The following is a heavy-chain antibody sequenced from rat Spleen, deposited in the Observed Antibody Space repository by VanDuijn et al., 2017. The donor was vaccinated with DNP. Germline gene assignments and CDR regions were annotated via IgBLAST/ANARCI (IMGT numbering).Heavy chain of an antibody. CDR3: GRGFYSSYIPFTMFVVDA. CDR1: GFSLTSYH. D-gene: IGHD1-2*01. Sequence: QVQLKESGPGLVKPSETLSLTCTVSGFSLTSYHVSWVRQPPGKGLGWMGVIWGDGSTAYNSLLESRLSISRDTSKIQVFLKMKSLQTEDTATYYCGRGFYSSYIPFTMFVVDAWGPGASVTVSS. V-gene: IGHV2-32*01. J-gene: IGHJ4*01. CDR2: IWGDGST.